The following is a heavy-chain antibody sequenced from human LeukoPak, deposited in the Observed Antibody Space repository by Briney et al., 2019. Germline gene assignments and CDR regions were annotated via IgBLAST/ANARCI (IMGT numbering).Heavy chain of an antibody. CDR2: ISGSGGST. J-gene: IGHJ3*02. D-gene: IGHD3-10*01. V-gene: IGHV3-23*01. CDR3: AKVDTGILWFGGEAAFDI. Sequence: PGGSLRLSCAASGFTFSSYAMSWVRQAPGKGLEWVSAISGSGGSTYYADSVKGRFTISRDNSKNTLYLQMNSLRAEDTAVYYCAKVDTGILWFGGEAAFDIWGQGTMVTVSS. CDR1: GFTFSSYA.